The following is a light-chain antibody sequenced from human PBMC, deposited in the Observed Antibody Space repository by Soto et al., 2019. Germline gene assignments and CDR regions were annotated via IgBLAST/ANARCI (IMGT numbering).Light chain of an antibody. CDR1: QTISSW. J-gene: IGKJ1*01. Sequence: IQMTQSPSTLSASVGDGVTITCRASQTISSWLAWYQQKPGKAPKLLIYDASSLESGVPSRFSGRGSGTQFTLTISSLQPDDFATYYCQPYNSFSGTFGPGTKV. CDR3: QPYNSFSGT. CDR2: DAS. V-gene: IGKV1-5*01.